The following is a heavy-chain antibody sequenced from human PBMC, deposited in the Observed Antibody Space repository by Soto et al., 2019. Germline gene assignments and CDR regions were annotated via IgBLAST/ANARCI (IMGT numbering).Heavy chain of an antibody. D-gene: IGHD2-2*01. CDR2: INPSGGST. V-gene: IGHV1-46*01. CDR3: ARDRYCSSTSCKHRPSRYWFDP. CDR1: GYTFTSYY. Sequence: ASVKVSCKASGYTFTSYYMHWVRQAPGQGLEWMGIINPSGGSTSYAQKFQGRVTMTRDTSTSTVYMELSSLRSEDTAVYYCARDRYCSSTSCKHRPSRYWFDPCGQGTLVTVSS. J-gene: IGHJ5*02.